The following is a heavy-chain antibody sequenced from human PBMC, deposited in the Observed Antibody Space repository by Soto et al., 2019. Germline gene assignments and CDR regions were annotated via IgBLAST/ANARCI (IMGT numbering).Heavy chain of an antibody. CDR1: GGSITSGNSYS. Sequence: QLQLQESGPGLVKPSETLSLTCAVSGGSITSGNSYSWAWIRQPPGRGLEWIGSISQTGATSYNPSLKSLVRVSLEKSKNQFSLRLSSVTAADMAVYYCARAVSPYFGTWFDPWGQGTLVTVSS. CDR2: ISQTGAT. CDR3: ARAVSPYFGTWFDP. V-gene: IGHV4-30-2*01. J-gene: IGHJ5*02. D-gene: IGHD3-10*01.